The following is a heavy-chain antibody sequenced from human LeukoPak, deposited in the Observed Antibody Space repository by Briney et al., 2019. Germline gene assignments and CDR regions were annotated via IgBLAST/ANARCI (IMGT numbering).Heavy chain of an antibody. CDR1: GGSFSGYY. CDR3: ARGRRVGVATSCFDY. D-gene: IGHD5-12*01. Sequence: PSETLSLTCAVYGGSFSGYYWSWIRQPPGKGLEWIGEINHSGSTNYNPSLKSRVTISVDTSKSQFSLKLSSVTAADTAVYYCARGRRVGVATSCFDYWGQGTLVTVSS. V-gene: IGHV4-34*01. J-gene: IGHJ4*02. CDR2: INHSGST.